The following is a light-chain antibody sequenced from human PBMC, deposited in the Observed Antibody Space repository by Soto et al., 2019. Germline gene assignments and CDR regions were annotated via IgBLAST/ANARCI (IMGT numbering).Light chain of an antibody. CDR2: EGH. V-gene: IGLV2-23*01. CDR1: SGFVGSFSL. CDR3: CLYIGANTYV. J-gene: IGLJ1*01. Sequence: QSVLAHPASVSWSPGQSITISCTGTSGFVGSFSLVSWYQQHPGKAPKVMISEGHRRPSGVPDRFSGSTSVNSASLTISGPQADDQADYYCCLYIGANTYVFGTGTKVTVL.